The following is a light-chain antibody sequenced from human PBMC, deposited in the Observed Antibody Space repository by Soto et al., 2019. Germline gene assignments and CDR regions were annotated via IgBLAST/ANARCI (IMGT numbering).Light chain of an antibody. V-gene: IGKV3-11*01. CDR2: DAS. CDR1: QSVSSY. Sequence: EIVLTQSPATLSLSPGERATLSCRASQSVSSYLAWYQQKPGHVPRLLIYDASSRATGIPTRFSGSGSGTGFTLTISSLEPEDFAVYYCQQRASWPPYTFGQGTKLEIK. CDR3: QQRASWPPYT. J-gene: IGKJ2*01.